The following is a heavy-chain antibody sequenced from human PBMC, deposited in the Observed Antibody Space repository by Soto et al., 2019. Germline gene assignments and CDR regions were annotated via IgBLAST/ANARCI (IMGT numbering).Heavy chain of an antibody. V-gene: IGHV4-34*01. J-gene: IGHJ3*01. CDR2: INYSGST. D-gene: IGHD4-4*01. Sequence: QVQLQQWGAGLLKPSETLSHTCAVYGGSFSTYYWSWIRQPPGKGLEWIGEINYSGSTNYNPSLESRVTISLDTSKNQFSLKLNSLTAADTAVYYCARHPTTVTKRRAFDVWGQGTMVTVSS. CDR3: ARHPTTVTKRRAFDV. CDR1: GGSFSTYY.